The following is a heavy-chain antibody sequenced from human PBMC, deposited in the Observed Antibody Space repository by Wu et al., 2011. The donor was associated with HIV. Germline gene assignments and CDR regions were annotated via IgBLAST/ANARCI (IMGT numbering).Heavy chain of an antibody. CDR3: ARGDLAVAGLGWFDP. J-gene: IGHJ5*02. CDR2: IIPIFGIA. V-gene: IGHV1-69*01. Sequence: QVQLVQSGAEVKKPGSSVKVSCKASGGTFSSYGINWVRQAPGQGLEWMGGIIPIFGIANYAQKFQGRVSFTADDSTSTAYMELSSLRSDDTAVYYCARGDLAVAGLGWFDPWGQGTLVTVSS. D-gene: IGHD6-19*01. CDR1: GGTFSSYG.